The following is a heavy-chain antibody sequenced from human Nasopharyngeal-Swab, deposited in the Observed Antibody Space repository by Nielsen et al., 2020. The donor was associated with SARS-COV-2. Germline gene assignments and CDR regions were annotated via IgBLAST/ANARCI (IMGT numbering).Heavy chain of an antibody. Sequence: GGSLRLSCAASGSTFSSYAMHWVRQAPGKGLEWVAVISYDGSNKYYADSVKGRFTISRDNSKNTLYLQMNSLRAEDTAVYYCARDMGANFDPWGQGTLVTVSS. D-gene: IGHD1-26*01. V-gene: IGHV3-30*04. J-gene: IGHJ5*02. CDR3: ARDMGANFDP. CDR1: GSTFSSYA. CDR2: ISYDGSNK.